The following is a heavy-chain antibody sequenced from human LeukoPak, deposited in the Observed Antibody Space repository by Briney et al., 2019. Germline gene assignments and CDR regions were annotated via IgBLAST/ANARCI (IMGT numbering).Heavy chain of an antibody. Sequence: ASVKVSCKASGYTFTSYGISWVRQAPGQGLEWMGWMNPNSGNTGYAQKFQGRVTITRNTSISTAYMELSSLRSEDTAVYYCARGRKSGSYLFFWFDPWGQGTLVTVSS. CDR2: MNPNSGNT. CDR1: GYTFTSYG. CDR3: ARGRKSGSYLFFWFDP. D-gene: IGHD1-26*01. V-gene: IGHV1-8*03. J-gene: IGHJ5*02.